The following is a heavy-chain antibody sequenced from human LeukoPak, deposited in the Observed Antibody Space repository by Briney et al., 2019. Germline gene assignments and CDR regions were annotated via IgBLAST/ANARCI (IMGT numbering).Heavy chain of an antibody. CDR1: GFTIYSNY. V-gene: IGHV3-53*01. CDR2: IHNDDRT. J-gene: IGHJ6*02. CDR3: AKDNRVPAAMGYYGMDV. Sequence: PGGSLRLSCTASGFTIYSNYISWVRRAPGKGLEWVSIIHNDDRTYYAGSVKGRFTISRDNSKNTLYLQMNSLRAEDTAVYYCAKDNRVPAAMGYYGMDVWGQGTTVTVPS. D-gene: IGHD2-2*01.